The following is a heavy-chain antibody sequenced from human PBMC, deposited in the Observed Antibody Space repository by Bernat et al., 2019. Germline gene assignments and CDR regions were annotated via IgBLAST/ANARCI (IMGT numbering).Heavy chain of an antibody. D-gene: IGHD4-11*01. J-gene: IGHJ4*02. Sequence: QLQLQESGPGLVKPSETLSLTCTVSGGSISSSHYYWGWIRQPPGKGPEWVVSMYYTGSAYYNPSLRSRVTISVDTSKNQFSLKLTSVTAADTAVYYCARLSHDYTNFDGHFDYWGQGALVTVSS. CDR1: GGSISSSHYY. V-gene: IGHV4-39*01. CDR2: MYYTGSA. CDR3: ARLSHDYTNFDGHFDY.